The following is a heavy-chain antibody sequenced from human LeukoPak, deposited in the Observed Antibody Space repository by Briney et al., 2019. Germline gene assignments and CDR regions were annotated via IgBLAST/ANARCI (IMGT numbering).Heavy chain of an antibody. D-gene: IGHD5-18*01. CDR3: ARGGAMVTAWFDP. Sequence: GGSLRLSCAASGFTFSSYSMNWARQAPGKGLEWVSSISSSSSYIYYADSVKGRFTISRDNAKNSLYLQMNSLRAEDTAVYYCARGGAMVTAWFDPWGQGTLVTVSS. CDR1: GFTFSSYS. J-gene: IGHJ5*02. CDR2: ISSSSSYI. V-gene: IGHV3-21*01.